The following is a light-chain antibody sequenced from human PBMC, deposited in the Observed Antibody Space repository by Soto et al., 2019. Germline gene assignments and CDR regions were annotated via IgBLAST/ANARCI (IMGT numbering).Light chain of an antibody. CDR3: LQDYNYPFT. CDR2: GAS. J-gene: IGKJ2*01. Sequence: AIQMTQSPSSLSASVGDRVTITCRASQDIRKDLAWYQQKPGKAPQIVIYGASTLQTGVASRFSGSGSATDFTLTISSLQPEDSAAYYCLQDYNYPFTFGQGTKVDIK. V-gene: IGKV1-6*01. CDR1: QDIRKD.